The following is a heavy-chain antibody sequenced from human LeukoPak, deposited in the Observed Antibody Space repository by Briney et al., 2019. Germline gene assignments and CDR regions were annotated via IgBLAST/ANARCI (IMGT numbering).Heavy chain of an antibody. Sequence: RGSPRLSCAASGFTFRNYWMSWVCQPPGKGLEWVANIKQDGSEKYYVDSVKGRFTISRDNAKNSLYLQMNSLRAEDMAVYYCVRVADHSFPRLYFDYWGQGTMVTVSS. CDR1: GFTFRNYW. D-gene: IGHD2/OR15-2a*01. CDR3: VRVADHSFPRLYFDY. CDR2: IKQDGSEK. V-gene: IGHV3-7*05. J-gene: IGHJ4*02.